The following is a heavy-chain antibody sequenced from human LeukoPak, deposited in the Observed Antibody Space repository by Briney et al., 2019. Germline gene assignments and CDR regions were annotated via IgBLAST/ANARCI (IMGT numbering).Heavy chain of an antibody. J-gene: IGHJ4*02. Sequence: SETLSLTCSVSGASISGYYWSWIRQTPGKGLEWIGYVYYTGTTNYSPSLQSRVTITVDTSRNQFSLNLRSLTAADTAVYYCARYMRASGTYDFDYWGQGTLVTVSS. CDR1: GASISGYY. CDR2: VYYTGTT. V-gene: IGHV4-59*13. CDR3: ARYMRASGTYDFDY. D-gene: IGHD3-3*01.